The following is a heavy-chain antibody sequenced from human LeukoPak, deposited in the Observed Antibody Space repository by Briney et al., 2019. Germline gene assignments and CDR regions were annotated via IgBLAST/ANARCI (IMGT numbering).Heavy chain of an antibody. CDR3: ARGSYYYYYGMDV. V-gene: IGHV4-59*12. CDR2: VSYSGST. Sequence: SETLSLTCSVSGGSIRSYYWNWIRQLPGKGLEWIGYVSYSGSTKYNPSLNSRVTLSVDTSKNQFSLQLNSVTPEDTAVYYCARGSYYYYYGMDVWGQGTTVTVSS. CDR1: GGSIRSYY. J-gene: IGHJ6*02.